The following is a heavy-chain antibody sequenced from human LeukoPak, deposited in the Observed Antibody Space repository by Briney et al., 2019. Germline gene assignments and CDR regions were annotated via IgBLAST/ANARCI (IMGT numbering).Heavy chain of an antibody. CDR1: GGSISSSSYY. Sequence: SETLSLPCTVSGGSISSSSYYWGWIRQPPGKGLEWIGSIYYSGNTYYNPSLKSRVTISVDTSKNQFSLKLSSVTAADTAVYYCARQQNRGYGLPFDYWGQGTLVTVSS. D-gene: IGHD5-12*01. V-gene: IGHV4-39*01. CDR3: ARQQNRGYGLPFDY. CDR2: IYYSGNT. J-gene: IGHJ4*02.